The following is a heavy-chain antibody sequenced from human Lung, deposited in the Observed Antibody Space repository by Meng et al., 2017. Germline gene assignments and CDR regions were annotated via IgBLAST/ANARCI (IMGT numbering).Heavy chain of an antibody. Sequence: QVQLVQSGSELKKPGASVQLSFKASGYTCTTYAMNWVRQAPGQGLEWMGWINTDTRNPTYAQGFTGRFVFSLDTSVSTAYLQISSLMAEDTAIYYCARGDLGMSGYYYTVHWGQGTLVTVSS. CDR2: INTDTRNP. CDR1: GYTCTTYA. V-gene: IGHV7-4-1*02. D-gene: IGHD3-22*01. CDR3: ARGDLGMSGYYYTVH. J-gene: IGHJ4*02.